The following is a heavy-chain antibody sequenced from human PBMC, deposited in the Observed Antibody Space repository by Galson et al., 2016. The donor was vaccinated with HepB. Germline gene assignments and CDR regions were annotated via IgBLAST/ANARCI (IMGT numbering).Heavy chain of an antibody. J-gene: IGHJ4*02. V-gene: IGHV3-7*01. Sequence: SLRLSCAASGFTFSTYWMNWVRQAPGKGLEWVANIKKDGSEKYYADSVRGRFAISRDNSKNILYLQMSSLRAEDTSVYYCARASDYYDSSAYEYHFEYWGQGTLVIVSS. CDR1: GFTFSTYW. CDR2: IKKDGSEK. D-gene: IGHD3-22*01. CDR3: ARASDYYDSSAYEYHFEY.